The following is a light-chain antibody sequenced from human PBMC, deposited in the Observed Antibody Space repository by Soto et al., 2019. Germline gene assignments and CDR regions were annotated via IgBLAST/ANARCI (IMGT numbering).Light chain of an antibody. CDR1: QSVSWW. J-gene: IGKJ5*01. V-gene: IGKV1-39*01. Sequence: DIHMTQSPSSLSASVGDIITITCRASQSVSWWLAWYQQKPGKAPKLILYAAYSLQSGVPSRFSGSGSGTDFTLTIRSLQPDDFATYYCQQSYTTPPITCGQGTRLEIK. CDR3: QQSYTTPPIT. CDR2: AAY.